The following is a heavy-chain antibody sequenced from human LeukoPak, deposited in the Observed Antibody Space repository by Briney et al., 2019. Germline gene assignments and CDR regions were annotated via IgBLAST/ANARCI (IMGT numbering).Heavy chain of an antibody. V-gene: IGHV3-23*01. J-gene: IGHJ4*02. CDR1: GFTFDSYA. Sequence: PGGSLRLSCAASGFTFDSYAMSWVRQAPGKGLEWVSAISSTGAGTYYADFVKGRFTISRDNSKNTLCVQMNSLRAEDTAVYYCAKDGGSGYYYFDYWGQGTLVTVSS. D-gene: IGHD3-22*01. CDR3: AKDGGSGYYYFDY. CDR2: ISSTGAGT.